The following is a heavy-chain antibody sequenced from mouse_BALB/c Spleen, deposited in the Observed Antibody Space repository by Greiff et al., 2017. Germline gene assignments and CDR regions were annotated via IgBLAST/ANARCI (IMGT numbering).Heavy chain of an antibody. D-gene: IGHD1-1*01. CDR1: GFTFSDYY. V-gene: IGHV5-4*02. J-gene: IGHJ3*01. CDR3: ARALYYGSSWFAY. Sequence: EVKVVESGGGLVKPGGSLKLSCAASGFTFSDYYMYWVRQTPEKRLEWVATISDGGSYTYYPDSVKGRFTISRDNAKNNLYLQMSSLKSEDTAMYYCARALYYGSSWFAYWGQGTLVTVSA. CDR2: ISDGGSYT.